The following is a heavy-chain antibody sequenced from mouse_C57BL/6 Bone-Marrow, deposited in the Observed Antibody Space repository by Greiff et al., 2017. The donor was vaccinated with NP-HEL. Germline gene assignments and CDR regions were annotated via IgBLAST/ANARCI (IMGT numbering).Heavy chain of an antibody. CDR1: GFTFSSYT. V-gene: IGHV5-9*01. Sequence: DVMLVESGGGLVKPGGSLKLSCAASGFTFSSYTMSWVRQTPEKRLEWVATISGGGGNTYYPDSVKGRFTISRDNAKNTLYLQMSSLRSEDTALYYCARPGPYWYFDVWGTGTTVTVSS. J-gene: IGHJ1*03. CDR2: ISGGGGNT. CDR3: ARPGPYWYFDV.